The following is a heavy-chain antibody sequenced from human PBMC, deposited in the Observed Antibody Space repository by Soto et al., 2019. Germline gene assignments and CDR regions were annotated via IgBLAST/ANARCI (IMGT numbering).Heavy chain of an antibody. CDR2: ISGSGGST. J-gene: IGHJ4*02. CDR1: GFTFSSYA. CDR3: AKHINRITMIVVVILDY. Sequence: GGSLRLSCAASGFTFSSYAMSWVRQAPGKGLEWVSAISGSGGSTYYADSVKGRFTISRDNSKNTLYLQMNSLRAEDTAVYYCAKHINRITMIVVVILDYWGQGTLVTVSS. D-gene: IGHD3-22*01. V-gene: IGHV3-23*01.